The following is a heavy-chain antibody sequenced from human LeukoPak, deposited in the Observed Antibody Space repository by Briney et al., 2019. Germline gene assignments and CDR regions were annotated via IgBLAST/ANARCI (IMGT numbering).Heavy chain of an antibody. D-gene: IGHD3-22*01. CDR2: ISAYNGNT. J-gene: IGHJ4*02. V-gene: IGHV1-18*01. CDR3: ARCLAYTYYYDSSGFDY. CDR1: GYTFTSYG. Sequence: ASVKVSCKASGYTFTSYGISWVRQAPGQGLEWMGWISAYNGNTNYAQKLQGRVTMTTDTSTSTAYMELRSLRSDDTAVYYCARCLAYTYYYDSSGFDYWGQGTLVTVSS.